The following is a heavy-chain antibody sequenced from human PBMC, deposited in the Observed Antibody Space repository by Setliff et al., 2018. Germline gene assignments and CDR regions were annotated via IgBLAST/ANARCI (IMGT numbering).Heavy chain of an antibody. D-gene: IGHD3-10*01. V-gene: IGHV4-39*01. CDR1: GGSISTNTYF. Sequence: SETLSLTCTVSGGSISTNTYFWGWIRQSPGKGPEWIGNTYYSGDAYYNPSLKSRVTISVDTSRNQFSLKLSSVTAADTAVYYCARHVGSRSRGYNYYYYYMDVWGKGTTVTVSS. CDR3: ARHVGSRSRGYNYYYYYMDV. J-gene: IGHJ6*03. CDR2: TYYSGDA.